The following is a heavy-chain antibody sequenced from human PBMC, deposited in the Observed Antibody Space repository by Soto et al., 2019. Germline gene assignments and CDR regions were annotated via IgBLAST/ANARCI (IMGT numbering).Heavy chain of an antibody. CDR3: ARVRIAARREGWFDP. CDR1: GGSVSSGSYY. J-gene: IGHJ5*02. V-gene: IGHV4-61*01. D-gene: IGHD6-6*01. CDR2: IYYSGST. Sequence: SETLSLTCTVSGGSVSSGSYYWSWIRQPPGKGLEWIGYIYYSGSTNYNPSLKSRVTISVDTSKNQFSLKLSSVTAADTAVYYCARVRIAARREGWFDPWGQGTLVTVSS.